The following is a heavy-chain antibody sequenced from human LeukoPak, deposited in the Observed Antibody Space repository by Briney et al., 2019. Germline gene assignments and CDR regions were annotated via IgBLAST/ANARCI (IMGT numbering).Heavy chain of an antibody. Sequence: GGSLRLSCAASGFTFSSYWMSWVRQAPGKGLEWVANIKQDGSEKYYVDSVKGRFTISRDNAKNSLYLQMNSLRAEDTAVYYCARHGSITMVRGRLRYYYMDVWGKGTTVTISS. J-gene: IGHJ6*03. D-gene: IGHD3-10*01. CDR2: IKQDGSEK. CDR1: GFTFSSYW. V-gene: IGHV3-7*03. CDR3: ARHGSITMVRGRLRYYYMDV.